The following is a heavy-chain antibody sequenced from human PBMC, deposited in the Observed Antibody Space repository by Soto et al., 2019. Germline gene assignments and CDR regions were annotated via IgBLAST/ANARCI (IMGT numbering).Heavy chain of an antibody. CDR3: ASTDRDFYGLDV. J-gene: IGHJ6*02. V-gene: IGHV3-13*05. CDR2: ISAAGDP. Sequence: EVQLVESGGGLVQPGGSLRLSCEASGFTFRNYDMHWVRQGTGKGLEWVSGISAAGDPDYADSVEGRFTISRENAQNSSFLQMNSLRVGDTAVYYCASTDRDFYGLDVWGQGTTVIVSS. D-gene: IGHD2-8*02. CDR1: GFTFRNYD.